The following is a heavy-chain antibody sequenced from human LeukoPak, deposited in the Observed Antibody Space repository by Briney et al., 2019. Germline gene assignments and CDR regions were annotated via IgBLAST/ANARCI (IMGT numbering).Heavy chain of an antibody. Sequence: SETLSLTCTVSGGSISIYYWSWIRQPAGKGLEWIGRIYTSGSTNYNPSLKSRVTMSVDTSKNQFSLKLSSVTAADTAVYYCAREARTTGRFDPWGQGTLVTVSS. CDR2: IYTSGST. J-gene: IGHJ5*02. D-gene: IGHD1-7*01. CDR1: GGSISIYY. V-gene: IGHV4-4*07. CDR3: AREARTTGRFDP.